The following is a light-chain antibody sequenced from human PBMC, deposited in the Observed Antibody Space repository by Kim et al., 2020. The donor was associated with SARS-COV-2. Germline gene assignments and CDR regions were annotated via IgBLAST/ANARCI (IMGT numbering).Light chain of an antibody. CDR1: KLGDKY. V-gene: IGLV3-1*01. Sequence: VSVSPGQTVNITCSRDKLGDKYSSWYQQQPGQAPVLVIYQDTKRPSGIPERFVGSNSGNTATLTISGAQAMDEADYYCQAWDNTWVFGGGTQLTVL. J-gene: IGLJ3*02. CDR2: QDT. CDR3: QAWDNTWV.